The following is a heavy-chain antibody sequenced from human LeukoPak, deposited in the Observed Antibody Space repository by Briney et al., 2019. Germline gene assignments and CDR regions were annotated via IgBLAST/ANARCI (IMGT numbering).Heavy chain of an antibody. V-gene: IGHV1-24*01. J-gene: IGHJ2*01. CDR3: ATDRGYSVVTAATGGVWWYFDL. CDR2: FDPEDGET. CDR1: GYTLTELS. Sequence: ASVKVSCKVSGYTLTELSMHWVRQAPGKGLEWMGGFDPEDGETIYAQKFQGRVTMTEDTSTDTAYMELSSLRSEDTAVYYCATDRGYSVVTAATGGVWWYFDLWGRGTLVTVSS. D-gene: IGHD2-21*02.